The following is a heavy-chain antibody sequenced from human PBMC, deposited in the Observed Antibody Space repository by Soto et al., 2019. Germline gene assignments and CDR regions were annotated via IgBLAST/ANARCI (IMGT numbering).Heavy chain of an antibody. CDR1: GYSLSSSNW. Sequence: TLSLTCAVSGYSLSSSNWGGWIRQPPGKGLEWIGYVYYSGTTYYNPSLKGRVTMPVDTAKNQFSLKLTSVTAVDTAVYYCARREIQGPIDSWGEGTLVTVSS. CDR2: VYYSGTT. V-gene: IGHV4-28*02. CDR3: ARREIQGPIDS. J-gene: IGHJ4*02. D-gene: IGHD1-26*01.